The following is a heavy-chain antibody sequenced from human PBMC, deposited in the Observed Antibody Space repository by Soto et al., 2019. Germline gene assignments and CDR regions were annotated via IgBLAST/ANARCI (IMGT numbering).Heavy chain of an antibody. V-gene: IGHV3-30*03. CDR1: GFTFSSYG. CDR3: VRAAAGNGMDV. CDR2: ISYDGSNK. Sequence: TGGSLRLSCAASGFTFSSYGMHWVRQAPGKGLEWVAVISYDGSNKYYADSVKGRFTISRDNSKNTLYLQMNSLRAEDTAVYYAVRAAAGNGMDVWGQGTTVTVSS. D-gene: IGHD6-13*01. J-gene: IGHJ6*02.